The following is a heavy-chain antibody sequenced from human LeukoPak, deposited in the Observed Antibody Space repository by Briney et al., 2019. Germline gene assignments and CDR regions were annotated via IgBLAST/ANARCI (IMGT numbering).Heavy chain of an antibody. CDR3: ARGRAEYFYYYMDV. V-gene: IGHV1-8*01. J-gene: IGHJ6*03. Sequence: GASVEVSCKASGYTFSRYDINWVRQATGQGLDWMGWMSPKSGATDYAQKFQGRVTMTMDTSINTFYLEVSSLRSEDTAVYYCARGRAEYFYYYMDVWGKGTTVTVSS. CDR1: GYTFSRYD. CDR2: MSPKSGAT.